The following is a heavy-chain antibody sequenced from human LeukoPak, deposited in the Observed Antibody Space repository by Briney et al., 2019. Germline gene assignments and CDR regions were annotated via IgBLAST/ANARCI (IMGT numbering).Heavy chain of an antibody. D-gene: IGHD2-8*01. V-gene: IGHV4-34*01. J-gene: IGHJ4*02. CDR3: ARARSVVLMVYAKSLLFDY. CDR1: GGSFSGYY. Sequence: PAETLSLTCAVYGGSFSGYYWSWIRQPPGKGLEWIGEINHGGSTNYNPSLKGRVTISVDTSKNQFSLTLSSVTAAETAVYYSARARSVVLMVYAKSLLFDYWGQGTLVTVSS. CDR2: INHGGST.